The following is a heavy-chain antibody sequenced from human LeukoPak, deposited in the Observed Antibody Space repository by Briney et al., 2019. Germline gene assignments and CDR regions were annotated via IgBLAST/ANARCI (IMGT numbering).Heavy chain of an antibody. CDR2: IYVGGST. J-gene: IGHJ4*02. CDR3: AREIVGSSSYYFDY. Sequence: PGGSLRLSGAASGFIVNSNYMSWVRQAPGKGLEWVSVIYVGGSTYYADSVKDRFTISRDNSKNTLYLQMNSLRVEDTAVYYCAREIVGSSSYYFDYWGQGSLVTVSS. CDR1: GFIVNSNY. D-gene: IGHD2-21*01. V-gene: IGHV3-53*01.